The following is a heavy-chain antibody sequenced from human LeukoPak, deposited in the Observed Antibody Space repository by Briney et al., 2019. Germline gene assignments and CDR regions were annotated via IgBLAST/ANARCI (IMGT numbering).Heavy chain of an antibody. CDR1: GFTFSSYG. CDR2: ISYDGSNK. V-gene: IGHV3-30*03. D-gene: IGHD5-18*01. J-gene: IGHJ6*02. CDR3: ARDRHPGYSYGTRNYYGMDV. Sequence: PGGSLRLSCAASGFTFSSYGMHWVRQAPGKGLEWVAVISYDGSNKYYADSVKGRFTISRDNSKNTLYLQMNSLRAEDTAVYYCARDRHPGYSYGTRNYYGMDVWGQGTTVTVSS.